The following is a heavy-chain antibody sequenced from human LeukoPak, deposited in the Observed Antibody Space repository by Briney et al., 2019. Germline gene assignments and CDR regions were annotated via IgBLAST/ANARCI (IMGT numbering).Heavy chain of an antibody. CDR1: GFTFSSYS. CDR2: ISSSSSYI. D-gene: IGHD3-22*01. CDR3: ARASGGYYDSSGYPFDY. J-gene: IGHJ4*02. Sequence: GGSLRLSCAASGFTFSSYSMNWVRQAPGKGLEWVSSISSSSSYIYYADSVKGRFTISRDNAKNSLYLQMNSLRAEDTAVYYCARASGGYYDSSGYPFDYWGQGTLVTVSS. V-gene: IGHV3-21*01.